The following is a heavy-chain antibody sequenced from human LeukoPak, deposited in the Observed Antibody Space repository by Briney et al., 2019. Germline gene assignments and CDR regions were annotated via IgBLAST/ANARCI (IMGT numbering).Heavy chain of an antibody. V-gene: IGHV4-59*01. Sequence: SETLSLTCTVSGGSISSYYWSSIRQPPGKGLEWIGYIYYSGGTNYNPSLKSRVTISVDTSKNQFSLKLNSVTAADTAVYYCARESVVTPTFDVFGIWGQGTMVTVSS. D-gene: IGHD4-23*01. CDR3: ARESVVTPTFDVFGI. CDR2: IYYSGGT. CDR1: GGSISSYY. J-gene: IGHJ3*02.